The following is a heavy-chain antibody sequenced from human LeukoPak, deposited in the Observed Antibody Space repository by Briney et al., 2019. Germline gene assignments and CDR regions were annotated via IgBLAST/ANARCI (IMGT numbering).Heavy chain of an antibody. CDR1: DGSISNYY. V-gene: IGHV4-59*01. CDR2: IYYSGST. J-gene: IGHJ4*02. CDR3: AREVPIVRGLRWDY. D-gene: IGHD3-10*01. Sequence: SETLSLTCSVFDGSISNYYWSWIRQPPGKGLEWIGYIYYSGSTNCNPSLKSRVTISIDTSKNQFSLKLRSVTAADTAVYYCAREVPIVRGLRWDYWGQGTLVTVSS.